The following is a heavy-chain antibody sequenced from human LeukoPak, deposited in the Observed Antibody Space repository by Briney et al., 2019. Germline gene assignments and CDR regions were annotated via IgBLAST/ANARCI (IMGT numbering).Heavy chain of an antibody. CDR3: ASDSSSWAAYYFDY. D-gene: IGHD6-13*01. V-gene: IGHV1-2*02. CDR1: GYTFTGYY. CDR2: INPNSGGT. Sequence: ASVKVSCKASGYTFTGYYVHWVRQAPGQGLEWMGWINPNSGGTNYAQKFQGRVTMTRDTSISTAYMELSRLRSDDTAVYYCASDSSSWAAYYFDYWGQGTLVTVSS. J-gene: IGHJ4*02.